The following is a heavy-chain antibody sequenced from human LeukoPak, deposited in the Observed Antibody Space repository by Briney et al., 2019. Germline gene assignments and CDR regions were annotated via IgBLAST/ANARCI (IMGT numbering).Heavy chain of an antibody. CDR2: ISYDGSNK. D-gene: IGHD4-17*01. Sequence: GRSLRLSCAASGFTFSSYGMHWVRQAPGKGLEWVAVISYDGSNKYYADSVKGRFTISRDNSKNTLYLQMNSLGAEDTAVYYCAKQLNYGDYLDLDYWGQGTLVTVSS. V-gene: IGHV3-30*18. J-gene: IGHJ4*02. CDR1: GFTFSSYG. CDR3: AKQLNYGDYLDLDY.